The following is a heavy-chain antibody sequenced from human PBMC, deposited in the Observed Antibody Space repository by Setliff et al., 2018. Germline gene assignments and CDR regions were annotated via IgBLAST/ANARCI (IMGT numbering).Heavy chain of an antibody. J-gene: IGHJ3*02. CDR3: ARVPHIWFGELVTFDDAFDI. Sequence: PSETLSLTCTVSGDSISSGSYYWTWIRQPAGKGLEWIGHFHTGGSTNYNRSLKSRVSISVDASKNQFSLKLTSVTAADTTVYFCARVPHIWFGELVTFDDAFDIWGQGTMVTVSS. D-gene: IGHD3-10*01. CDR1: GDSISSGSYY. CDR2: FHTGGST. V-gene: IGHV4-61*09.